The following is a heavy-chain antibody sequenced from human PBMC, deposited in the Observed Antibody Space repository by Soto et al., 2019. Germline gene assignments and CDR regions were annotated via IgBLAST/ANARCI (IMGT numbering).Heavy chain of an antibody. V-gene: IGHV3-33*01. CDR1: GSTFSSYA. CDR2: IWYDGSNE. Sequence: QVQLVESGGGVVQPGGSLRLSCAASGSTFSSYAMHWVRQAPGKGLEWVAVIWYDGSNEDYTDSVKGRFTISRDNSKNTLFLQMNSLRVEDTAVYYCAREETGTYDRWGQGTLVTVSS. CDR3: AREETGTYDR. D-gene: IGHD1-1*01. J-gene: IGHJ5*02.